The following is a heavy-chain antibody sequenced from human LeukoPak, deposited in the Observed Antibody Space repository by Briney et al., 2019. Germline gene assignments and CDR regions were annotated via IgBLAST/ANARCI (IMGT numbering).Heavy chain of an antibody. J-gene: IGHJ4*02. CDR2: ITSSSSYR. CDR1: GFTFSSYS. V-gene: IGHV3-21*01. CDR3: ARVQLWTTTDY. Sequence: GGSLRLSCAASGFTFSSYSMNWVRQAPGKGLEWVSSITSSSSYRYYADSVKGRFTISRDNAKNSLYLQMNSLRAEDTAVYYCARVQLWTTTDYWGQGTLVTVSS. D-gene: IGHD5-18*01.